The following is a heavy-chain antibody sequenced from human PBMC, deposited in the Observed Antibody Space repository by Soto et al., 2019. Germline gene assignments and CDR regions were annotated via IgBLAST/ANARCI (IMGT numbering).Heavy chain of an antibody. Sequence: ETLCLTCAVYGGSFSGYYWSWIRQPPGKGLERIVEINHSGSTNSNPSLKSRVTISVDTAKNQFSLKLSSVTAADTAVYYYARVLSRRRLFLPGYYCWFDPWGQGTLVTLSS. CDR3: ARVLSRRRLFLPGYYCWFDP. V-gene: IGHV4-34*01. J-gene: IGHJ5*02. CDR2: INHSGST. D-gene: IGHD3-9*01. CDR1: GGSFSGYY.